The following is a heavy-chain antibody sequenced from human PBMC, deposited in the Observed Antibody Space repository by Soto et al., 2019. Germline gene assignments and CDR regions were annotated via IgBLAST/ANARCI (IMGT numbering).Heavy chain of an antibody. CDR1: GGSISSSSYY. V-gene: IGHV4-39*01. CDR2: IYYSGST. D-gene: IGHD6-19*01. Sequence: QLQLQESGPGLVKPSETLSLTCTVSGGSISSSSYYWGWIRQPPGKGLEWIGSIYYSGSTYYNPSLKSRVTISVDTSKNQFSLKLSSVTAADTAVYYCARHLSAVAGLGAFDIWGQGTMVTVSS. CDR3: ARHLSAVAGLGAFDI. J-gene: IGHJ3*02.